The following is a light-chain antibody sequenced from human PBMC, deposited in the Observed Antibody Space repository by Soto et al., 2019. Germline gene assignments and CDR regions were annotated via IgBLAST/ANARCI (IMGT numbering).Light chain of an antibody. CDR3: AAWDDSLSGVV. V-gene: IGLV1-47*01. CDR2: RNN. J-gene: IGLJ2*01. CDR1: SSNIGSNY. Sequence: QSVLTQPPSASGTPGQRVTISCSGSSSNIGSNYVNWYLQLPGTAPKLLIYRNNQGPSGVPDRFSGSKSGTSASQAISGLRSEDEADYYCAAWDDSLSGVVFGGGTKLTVL.